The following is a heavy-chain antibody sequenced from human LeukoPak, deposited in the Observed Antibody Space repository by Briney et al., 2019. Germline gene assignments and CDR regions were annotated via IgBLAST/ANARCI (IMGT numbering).Heavy chain of an antibody. J-gene: IGHJ4*02. CDR1: GYTFTGYY. CDR3: ASIPVGATTESFDDY. CDR2: INPNSGGT. D-gene: IGHD1-26*01. V-gene: IGHV1-2*06. Sequence: ASVKVSCKASGYTFTGYYMHWVRQAPGQGLEWMGRINPNSGGTNYAQKFQGRVTMTRDTSISTDYMELSRLRSDDTAVYYCASIPVGATTESFDDYWGQGTLVTVSS.